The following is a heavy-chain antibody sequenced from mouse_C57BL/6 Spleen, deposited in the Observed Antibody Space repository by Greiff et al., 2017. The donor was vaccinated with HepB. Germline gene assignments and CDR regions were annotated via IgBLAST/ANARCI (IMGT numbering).Heavy chain of an antibody. J-gene: IGHJ1*03. D-gene: IGHD5-1*01. Sequence: QVQLQQPGAELVRPGSSVKLSCKASGYTFTSYWMHWVKQRPIQGLEWIGNIDPSDSETHYNQKLKDKATLTVDKSSSAAYMQLSSLTSEDSAVYYCARGSTYCSRWNWYFDVWGTGTTVTVSS. CDR3: ARGSTYCSRWNWYFDV. CDR1: GYTFTSYW. V-gene: IGHV1-52*01. CDR2: IDPSDSET.